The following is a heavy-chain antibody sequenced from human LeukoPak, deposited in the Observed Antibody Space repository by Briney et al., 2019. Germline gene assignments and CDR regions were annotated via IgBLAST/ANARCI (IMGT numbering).Heavy chain of an antibody. CDR1: GGSISSSSYY. CDR2: IYYSGST. V-gene: IGHV4-39*01. J-gene: IGHJ4*02. Sequence: PSETLSLTCTVSGGSISSSSYYWGWIRQPPGKGLEWIGSIYYSGSTYYNPSLKSRVTISVDTSKNQFSLKLSSVTAADTAVYYCASEGDHYDSSGYYIFDYWGQGTLVTVSS. CDR3: ASEGDHYDSSGYYIFDY. D-gene: IGHD3-22*01.